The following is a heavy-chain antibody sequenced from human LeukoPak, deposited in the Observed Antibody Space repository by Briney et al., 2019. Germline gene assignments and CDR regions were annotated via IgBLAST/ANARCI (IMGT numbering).Heavy chain of an antibody. CDR2: ITTYNGNT. V-gene: IGHV1-18*01. D-gene: IGHD3-22*01. J-gene: IGHJ4*02. CDR1: GYTFTNFV. CDR3: AGTPTYYYDSSAYGFDY. Sequence: GASVKVSCKASGYTFTNFVISWVRQAPGQGLEWMGWITTYNGNTNYAQKLLGRVTMTTDTSTTTAYMELRSLRSDDSAVYYCAGTPTYYYDSSAYGFDYWGQGTLVTVSS.